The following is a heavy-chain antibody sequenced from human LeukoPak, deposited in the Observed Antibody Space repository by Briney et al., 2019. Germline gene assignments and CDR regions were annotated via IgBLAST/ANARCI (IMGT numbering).Heavy chain of an antibody. CDR3: AKDPTGYYYDSSDYPSGD. Sequence: GGSLRLSCSASGFTFSTYSMHWVRQAPGKGLEWVSVISGRGGNTYYADSVKGRFTVSRDNSKNTLYLQMNSLRAEDTAVYYCAKDPTGYYYDSSDYPSGDWGQGSLVTVSS. CDR2: ISGRGGNT. CDR1: GFTFSTYS. J-gene: IGHJ4*02. D-gene: IGHD3-22*01. V-gene: IGHV3-23*01.